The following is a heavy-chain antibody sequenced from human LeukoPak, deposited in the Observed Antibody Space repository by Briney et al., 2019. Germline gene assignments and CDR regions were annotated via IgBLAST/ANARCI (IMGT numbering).Heavy chain of an antibody. Sequence: PGGSLRLSCAASGFTFSRNVMTWVRQAPGRGLEWVSAISGSGGSTYYADSVKGRFTISRDNSKNTLYLQMNSLRAEDTAVYYCAKHTNMTDSPYFDYWGQGTLVTVSS. J-gene: IGHJ4*02. CDR3: AKHTNMTDSPYFDY. CDR2: ISGSGGST. D-gene: IGHD2/OR15-2a*01. V-gene: IGHV3-23*01. CDR1: GFTFSRNV.